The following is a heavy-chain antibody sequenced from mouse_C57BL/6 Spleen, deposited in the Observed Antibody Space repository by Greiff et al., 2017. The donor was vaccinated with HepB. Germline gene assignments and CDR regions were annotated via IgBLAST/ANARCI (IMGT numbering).Heavy chain of an antibody. J-gene: IGHJ2*01. D-gene: IGHD1-1*01. V-gene: IGHV1-82*01. CDR3: AREGFITPVDY. CDR1: GYAFSSSW. CDR2: IYPGDGDT. Sequence: QVQLQQSGPELVKPGASVKISCKASGYAFSSSWMNWVKQRPGKGLEWIGRIYPGDGDTNYNGKFKGKATLTADKSSSTAYMQLSSLTSEDSAVYFCAREGFITPVDYWGQGTTLTVSS.